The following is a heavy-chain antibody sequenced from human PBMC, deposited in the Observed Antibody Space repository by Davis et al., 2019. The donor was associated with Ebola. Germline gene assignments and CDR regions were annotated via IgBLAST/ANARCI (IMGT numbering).Heavy chain of an antibody. CDR1: GFTFSSYW. D-gene: IGHD1-1*01. CDR3: AIPARGLQLPETS. J-gene: IGHJ5*02. Sequence: HTGESLKISCAASGFTFSSYWMHWVRQAPGKGLVWVSRINNDGTSTSYADSVKGRFTISRDNAKNTLYLQMNTLRAEDTALYHCAIPARGLQLPETSWGQGTLVTVSS. V-gene: IGHV3-74*01. CDR2: INNDGTST.